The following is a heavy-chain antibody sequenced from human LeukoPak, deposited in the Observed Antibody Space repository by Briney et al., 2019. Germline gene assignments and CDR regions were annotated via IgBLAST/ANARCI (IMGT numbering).Heavy chain of an antibody. J-gene: IGHJ3*02. D-gene: IGHD3-22*01. Sequence: GGSLRLSCGVSGFTFSNYWMSWVRQAPGKGLESVANIKQDGSEKNYVDSVKGRFTISRDNAKNSLYLQMNSLRAEDTAVYYCARARDYYDSSGYYLYAFDIWGQGTMVTVSS. CDR2: IKQDGSEK. CDR1: GFTFSNYW. CDR3: ARARDYYDSSGYYLYAFDI. V-gene: IGHV3-7*01.